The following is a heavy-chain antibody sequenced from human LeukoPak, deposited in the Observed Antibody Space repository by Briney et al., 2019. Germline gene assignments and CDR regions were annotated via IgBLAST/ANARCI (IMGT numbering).Heavy chain of an antibody. CDR3: ARDLSIAVFDY. Sequence: GRTLRLSCAASGFTFTSYGMHWVRQAPGKGLEWVAVIWYDGRNKYYVDSVKGRFTISRDNSKNTVYLQMNSLRAEDTAVYFCARDLSIAVFDYWGQGTLVTVSS. D-gene: IGHD6-19*01. J-gene: IGHJ4*02. V-gene: IGHV3-33*01. CDR1: GFTFTSYG. CDR2: IWYDGRNK.